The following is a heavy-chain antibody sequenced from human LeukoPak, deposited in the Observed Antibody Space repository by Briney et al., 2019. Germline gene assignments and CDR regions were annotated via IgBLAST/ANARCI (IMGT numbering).Heavy chain of an antibody. J-gene: IGHJ6*03. CDR2: IYYSGNP. Sequence: MASETLSLTCTVSGDSISNKYWSWIRQPPGKGLEWIGYIYYSGNPNYNPSLKSRVTILVDTSKNQVSLKLSSVTAADTAVYFCARDWGVGGRPGYMDVWGKGTTVTVSS. V-gene: IGHV4-59*01. CDR1: GDSISNKY. CDR3: ARDWGVGGRPGYMDV. D-gene: IGHD6-6*01.